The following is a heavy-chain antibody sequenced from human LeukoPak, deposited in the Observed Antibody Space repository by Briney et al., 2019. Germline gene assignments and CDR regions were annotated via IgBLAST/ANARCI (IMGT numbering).Heavy chain of an antibody. Sequence: GASVKVSCKASGYTFTGYYMHWVRQAPGQGLEWMGRINPNSGGTNYAQKFQGRVTMTRDTSISTAYMELSRLRSDDTAVYYCARVSGWYNWFDPWGRGTLVTVSS. V-gene: IGHV1-2*06. D-gene: IGHD6-19*01. J-gene: IGHJ5*02. CDR1: GYTFTGYY. CDR2: INPNSGGT. CDR3: ARVSGWYNWFDP.